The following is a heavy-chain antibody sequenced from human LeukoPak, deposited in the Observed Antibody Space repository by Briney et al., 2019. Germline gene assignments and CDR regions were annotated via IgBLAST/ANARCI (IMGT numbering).Heavy chain of an antibody. D-gene: IGHD2-8*01. J-gene: IGHJ4*02. Sequence: SETLSLTCTVSDSSITSTYYWAWFRQPPGKGLEWIATVFRLQTVRTFNNPSLESRVTMSLDPSQNQFPLNLTSVTAADTALYFCARVLHAPYLIDSWGQGTLVTVSS. CDR2: VFRLQTVRT. V-gene: IGHV4-38-2*02. CDR3: ARVLHAPYLIDS. CDR1: DSSITSTYY.